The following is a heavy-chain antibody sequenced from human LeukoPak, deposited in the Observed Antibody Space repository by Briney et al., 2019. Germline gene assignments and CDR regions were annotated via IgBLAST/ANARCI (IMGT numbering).Heavy chain of an antibody. V-gene: IGHV4-34*01. CDR3: ARGPYYFGSGTDYNRFNVVY. D-gene: IGHD3-10*01. CDR2: INHSGST. CDR1: GGSFSGYY. J-gene: IGHJ4*02. Sequence: SETLSLTCAVYGGSFSGYYWTWIRQPPGKGLEWIGEINHSGSTNYNPSLKSRVTISIDTSKSQFSLKLSSVTAADTAVYYCARGPYYFGSGTDYNRFNVVYWGQGILVTVSS.